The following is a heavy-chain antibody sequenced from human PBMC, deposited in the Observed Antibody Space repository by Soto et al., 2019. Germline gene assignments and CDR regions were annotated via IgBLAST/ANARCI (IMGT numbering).Heavy chain of an antibody. CDR3: ARAWGIYFDY. D-gene: IGHD3-16*01. CDR2: IYYSGST. J-gene: IGHJ4*02. Sequence: QVQLQESGPGLVKPSETLSLTCTVSGGSISSYYWSWIRQPPGKGLECIGYIYYSGSTNYNPSLKSRVTLSVDTSKNQFSLRLTSVTAADTAVYYCARAWGIYFDYWGQGTLVTVSS. V-gene: IGHV4-59*01. CDR1: GGSISSYY.